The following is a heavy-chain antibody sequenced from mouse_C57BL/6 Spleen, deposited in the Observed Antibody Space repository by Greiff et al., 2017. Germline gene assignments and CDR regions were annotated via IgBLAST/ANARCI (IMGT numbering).Heavy chain of an antibody. Sequence: LEESGPELVKPGASVKISCKASGYSFTDYNMNWVKQSNGKSLEWIGVINPNYGTTSYNQKFKGKATLTVDQSSSTAYLQLISLTSEDSAVYYCAREGYSNYYAMDYWGQGTSVTVSS. CDR1: GYSFTDYN. CDR2: INPNYGTT. D-gene: IGHD2-5*01. V-gene: IGHV1-39*01. CDR3: AREGYSNYYAMDY. J-gene: IGHJ4*01.